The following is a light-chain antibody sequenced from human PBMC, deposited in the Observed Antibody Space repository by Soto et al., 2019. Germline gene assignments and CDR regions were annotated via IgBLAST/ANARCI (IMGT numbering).Light chain of an antibody. V-gene: IGKV3-11*01. CDR3: QQRADWPIT. CDR1: QYITIY. Sequence: EIVLTQSPANLSLSPGERATLSCRASQYITIYLAWYQQKPGQAPRLLIYDASNRATGIPARFSGSGSGTDFTLTISSLEPDDFAVYYCQQRADWPITFGQGTRLEIK. CDR2: DAS. J-gene: IGKJ5*01.